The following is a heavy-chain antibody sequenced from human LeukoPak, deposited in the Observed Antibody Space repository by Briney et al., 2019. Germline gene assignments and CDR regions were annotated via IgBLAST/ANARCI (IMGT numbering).Heavy chain of an antibody. CDR1: GGSFSGYY. CDR3: ARALTEYFYFDY. Sequence: SETLSLTCAVYGGSFSGYYWSWIRQPPRKGLEWIGEINHSGSTNYNPSLKSRVTMSVDTSKNQFSLKLSSVTAADTAVYYCARALTEYFYFDYWGQGTLVTVSS. V-gene: IGHV4-34*01. D-gene: IGHD2/OR15-2a*01. J-gene: IGHJ4*02. CDR2: INHSGST.